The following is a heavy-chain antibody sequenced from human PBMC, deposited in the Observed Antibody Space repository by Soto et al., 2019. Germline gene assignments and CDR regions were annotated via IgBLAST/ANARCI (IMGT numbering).Heavy chain of an antibody. CDR1: GGSISSRGYY. J-gene: IGHJ3*02. CDR3: VGEYSSSTRFGVFEI. D-gene: IGHD2-2*01. CDR2: IYYSGST. Sequence: PSETLSLTCTVSGGSISSRGYYWAWIRQPPGKGLEWIGYIYYSGSTYYNPSLKSRVTISVDTPKNQFSLKPSSVTAADTAVYYCVGEYSSSTRFGVFEIRGRMTMVIVS. V-gene: IGHV4-31*03.